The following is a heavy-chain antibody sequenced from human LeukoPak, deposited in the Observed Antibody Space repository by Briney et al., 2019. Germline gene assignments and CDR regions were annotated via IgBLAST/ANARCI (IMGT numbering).Heavy chain of an antibody. CDR1: GYTFTSYG. V-gene: IGHV1-18*01. CDR3: ARAEFSVRGSIGVWFGELFPAYFDY. Sequence: ASVKVSCKASGYTFTSYGISWVRQAPGQRLEWMGWISAYNGNTNYAQKLQGRVTMTTDTSTSTAYTELRSLRSDDTAVYYCARAEFSVRGSIGVWFGELFPAYFDYWGQGTLVTVSS. D-gene: IGHD3-10*01. CDR2: ISAYNGNT. J-gene: IGHJ4*02.